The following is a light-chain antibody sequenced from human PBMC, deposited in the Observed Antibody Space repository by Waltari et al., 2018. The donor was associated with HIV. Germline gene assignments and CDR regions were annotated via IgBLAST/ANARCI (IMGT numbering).Light chain of an antibody. CDR2: HAS. J-gene: IGKJ1*01. CDR1: HTVFTW. V-gene: IGKV1-5*03. Sequence: DIQMTQSPSTLSASVADRVTITCRASHTVFTWLAWYQQKPGKVHKLLIYHASTLASGVPSRFSGSGSGTEFTLTISSLQPDDCATYYCLQYQSPSKTFGQGTKVDIK. CDR3: LQYQSPSKT.